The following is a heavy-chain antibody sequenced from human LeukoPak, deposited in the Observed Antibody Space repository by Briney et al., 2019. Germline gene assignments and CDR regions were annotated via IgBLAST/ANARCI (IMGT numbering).Heavy chain of an antibody. CDR1: GGTFSSYA. J-gene: IGHJ6*02. CDR3: ARGDIVVVPAAANYYYYYGMDV. CDR2: IIPIFGTA. Sequence: ASVKVSCKASGGTFSSYAISWVRQAPGQGLEWMGGIIPIFGTANYAQKFQGRVTITADESTSTAYMELSSLRSEDTAVYYCARGDIVVVPAAANYYYYYGMDVWGQRTTVTVSS. V-gene: IGHV1-69*13. D-gene: IGHD2-2*01.